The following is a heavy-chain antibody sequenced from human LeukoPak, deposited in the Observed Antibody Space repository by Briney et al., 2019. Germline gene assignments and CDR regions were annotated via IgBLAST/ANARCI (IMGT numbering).Heavy chain of an antibody. J-gene: IGHJ4*02. CDR3: ARDPVETMVVTPEGDY. CDR1: GGTFSSYA. D-gene: IGHD4-23*01. CDR2: IIPIFGTA. Sequence: SVKVSCKASGGTFSSYAISWVRKAPGQGLEWMGGIIPIFGTANYAQKFQGRVTITADESTSTAYMELSSLRSEDTAVYYCARDPVETMVVTPEGDYWGQGTLVTVSS. V-gene: IGHV1-69*13.